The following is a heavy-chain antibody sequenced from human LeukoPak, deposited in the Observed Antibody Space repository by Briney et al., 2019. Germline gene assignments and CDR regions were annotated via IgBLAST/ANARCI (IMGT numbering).Heavy chain of an antibody. D-gene: IGHD6-13*01. CDR2: IYYSGST. CDR1: GGSISSSSYY. V-gene: IGHV4-39*01. CDR3: ARQGVAQQLIYYFDY. J-gene: IGHJ4*02. Sequence: SETLSFTCTVSGGSISSSSYYWGWIRQPPGKGLEWIGSIYYSGSTYYNPSLKSRVTISVDTSKNQFSLKLSSVTAADTAVYYCARQGVAQQLIYYFDYWGQGTLVTVSS.